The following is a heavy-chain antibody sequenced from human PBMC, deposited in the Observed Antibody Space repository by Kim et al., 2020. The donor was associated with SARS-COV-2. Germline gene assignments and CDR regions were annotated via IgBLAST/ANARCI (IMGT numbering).Heavy chain of an antibody. CDR2: IYYSGST. CDR3: ARLAAPRREAPGDYYYDSSGYYSYYFDY. CDR1: GGSISSYY. Sequence: SETLSLTCTVSGGSISSYYWSWIRQPPGKGLEWIGYIYYSGSTNYNPSLKSRVTISVDTSKNQFSLKLSSVTAADTAVYYCARLAAPRREAPGDYYYDSSGYYSYYFDYWGQGTLVTVSS. V-gene: IGHV4-59*08. J-gene: IGHJ4*02. D-gene: IGHD3-22*01.